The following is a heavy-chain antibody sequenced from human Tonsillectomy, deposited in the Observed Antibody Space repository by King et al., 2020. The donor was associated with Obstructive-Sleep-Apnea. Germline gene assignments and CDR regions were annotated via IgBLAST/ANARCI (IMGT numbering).Heavy chain of an antibody. J-gene: IGHJ6*02. CDR3: ASLSGSPNPWYGMDV. CDR1: GFTFSSYA. Sequence: VQLVESGGGVVQPGRSLRLSCAASGFTFSSYAMHWVRQAPGKGLEWVAVISYDGSNKYYADSVKGRFTISRDNSKNTLYLQMNSLRAEDTAVYYCASLSGSPNPWYGMDVWGQGTTVTVSS. V-gene: IGHV3-30*04. D-gene: IGHD1-26*01. CDR2: ISYDGSNK.